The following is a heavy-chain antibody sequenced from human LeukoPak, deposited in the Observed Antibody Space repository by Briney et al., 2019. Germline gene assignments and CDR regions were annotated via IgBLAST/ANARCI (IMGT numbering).Heavy chain of an antibody. J-gene: IGHJ4*02. D-gene: IGHD6-6*01. CDR1: GDIFSSNSAS. CDR3: TRGSFFDY. V-gene: IGHV6-1*01. CDR2: TYYRSKWSN. Sequence: SQTLSLTCALSGDIFSSNSASWNWVRQPPSRGLEWLGRTYYRSKWSNDYAVSVKSRITINPDTTKNQFSVQLNSVTPEDTAVYYCTRGSFFDYWGQGTRVTVSS.